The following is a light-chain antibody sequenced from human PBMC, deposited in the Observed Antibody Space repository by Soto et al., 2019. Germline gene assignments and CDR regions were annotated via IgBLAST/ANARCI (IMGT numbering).Light chain of an antibody. CDR2: DVS. J-gene: IGLJ2*01. V-gene: IGLV2-14*03. CDR1: RSDIGAYHF. Sequence: QSALTQPASVSGSPGQSITITCTGTRSDIGAYHFVSWYQQHPGEVPKLMLYDVSIRPSGVSNRFSGSKSGNTASLTISGLQAEDEADYYCTSWTTSTTMIFGGGTQLTVL. CDR3: TSWTTSTTMI.